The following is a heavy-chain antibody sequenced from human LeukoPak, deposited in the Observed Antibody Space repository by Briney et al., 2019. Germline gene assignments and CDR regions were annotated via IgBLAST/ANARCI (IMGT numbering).Heavy chain of an antibody. Sequence: GGSLRLSCAASGFTFSTFAMIWVRQPPGKGLEWVSLIYSGGSTYYADSVKGRFTISRDNSKNTLYLQMNSLRAEDTAVYYCARAEGDSSSWYDNWFDPWGQGTLVTVSS. J-gene: IGHJ5*02. CDR2: IYSGGST. CDR1: GFTFSTFA. V-gene: IGHV3-66*01. D-gene: IGHD6-13*01. CDR3: ARAEGDSSSWYDNWFDP.